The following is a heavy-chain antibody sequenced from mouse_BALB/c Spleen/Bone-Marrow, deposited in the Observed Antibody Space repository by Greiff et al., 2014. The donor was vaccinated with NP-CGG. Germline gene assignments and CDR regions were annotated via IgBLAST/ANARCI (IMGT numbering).Heavy chain of an antibody. D-gene: IGHD2-10*01. CDR3: AIKPYYSWFAY. V-gene: IGHV3-2*02. J-gene: IGHJ3*01. Sequence: EVQGVESGPGLVKPSQSLSLTCTVTGYSITSDYAWNWIRQSPGNKLEWMGYISYSGSTGYNPSLKSRISITRDTSKNQFFLQLNSVTTEDTATYYCAIKPYYSWFAYWGQGTLVTVSA. CDR2: ISYSGST. CDR1: GYSITSDYA.